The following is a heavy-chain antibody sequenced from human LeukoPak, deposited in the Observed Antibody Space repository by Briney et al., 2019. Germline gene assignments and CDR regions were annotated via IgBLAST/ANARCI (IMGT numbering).Heavy chain of an antibody. CDR1: GFTFSSYA. J-gene: IGHJ4*02. CDR2: IIPILGIA. V-gene: IGHV1-69*04. CDR3: AREAIAVAGYFDY. Sequence: SVKVSCKASGFTFSSYAISWVRQAPGQGLEWMGRIIPILGIANYAQKFQGRVTITADKSTSTAYMELSSLRSEDTAVYYCAREAIAVAGYFDYWGQGTLVTVSS. D-gene: IGHD6-19*01.